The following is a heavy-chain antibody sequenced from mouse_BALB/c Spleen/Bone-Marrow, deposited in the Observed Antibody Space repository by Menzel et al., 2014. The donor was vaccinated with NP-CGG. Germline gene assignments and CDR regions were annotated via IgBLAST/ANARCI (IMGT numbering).Heavy chain of an antibody. V-gene: IGHV1-61*01. CDR3: AREKVYYGTSWFAY. D-gene: IGHD2-1*01. CDR1: GYSFTTYW. CDR2: IHPSDSET. Sequence: VKLMESGTEVVRPGASVKLSCKASGYSFTTYWMNWVKQRSGQGLEWIGMIHPSDSETRLNQKFKDKATLTVDKSSSKAYMQLNSPTSEDSAVYYCAREKVYYGTSWFAYWGQGTLVTVSA. J-gene: IGHJ3*01.